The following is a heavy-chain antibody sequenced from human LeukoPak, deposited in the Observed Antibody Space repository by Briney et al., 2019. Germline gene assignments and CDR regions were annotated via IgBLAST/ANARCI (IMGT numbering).Heavy chain of an antibody. CDR3: ASGCSSTTCLGY. D-gene: IGHD2-2*01. J-gene: IGHJ4*02. CDR2: IKQDGSEK. CDR1: GFTVRSYW. V-gene: IGHV3-7*01. Sequence: PGGSLRLSYAASGFTVRSYWMSWVRQAPGKGLEWVANIKQDGSEKYYVDSVKGRFTISRDNAKNSLYLQMNSLRAEDTAVYYCASGCSSTTCLGYWGQGTPVTVSS.